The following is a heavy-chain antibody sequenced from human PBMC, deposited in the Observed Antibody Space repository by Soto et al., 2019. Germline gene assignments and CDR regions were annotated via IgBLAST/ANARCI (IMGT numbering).Heavy chain of an antibody. CDR2: IIPILGIA. CDR3: ARGRIRGYCSSTSCYNNWFDP. Sequence: QVQLVQSGAEVKKPGSSVKVSCKASGGTFSSYTISWVRQAPGQGLEWMGRIIPILGIANYAQKFQGRVTITADKSTSTAYMELSSLRSEDTAVYYCARGRIRGYCSSTSCYNNWFDPWGQGTLVTVSS. CDR1: GGTFSSYT. D-gene: IGHD2-2*02. J-gene: IGHJ5*02. V-gene: IGHV1-69*02.